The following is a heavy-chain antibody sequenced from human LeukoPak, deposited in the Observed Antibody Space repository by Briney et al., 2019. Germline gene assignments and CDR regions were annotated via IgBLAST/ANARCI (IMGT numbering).Heavy chain of an antibody. CDR1: GGSISTYY. J-gene: IGHJ6*02. CDR2: IYHSGNT. V-gene: IGHV4-59*01. Sequence: SETLSLTCTVSGGSISTYYWSWIRQPPGKGLEWIGYIYHSGNTNYNPSLKSRVTISLDTSKNQSSLKVNSVTAADTAVYFCARVLRGVSYFYGLDVWGQGTTVTVSS. D-gene: IGHD3-10*01. CDR3: ARVLRGVSYFYGLDV.